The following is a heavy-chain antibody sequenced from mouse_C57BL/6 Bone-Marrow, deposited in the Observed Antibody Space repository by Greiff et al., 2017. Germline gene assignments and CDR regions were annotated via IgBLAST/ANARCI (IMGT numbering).Heavy chain of an antibody. CDR3: ARHRGDY. V-gene: IGHV5-6*01. Sequence: EVQVVESGGDLVKPGGSLKLSCAASGFTFSSYGMSWVRQTPDKRLEWVATISSGGSYTYYPDSVKGRFTIYRDNAKNTLYRQMSSLKSEDTAMYYCARHRGDYWGQGTTLTVSS. J-gene: IGHJ2*01. CDR1: GFTFSSYG. D-gene: IGHD3-1*01. CDR2: ISSGGSYT.